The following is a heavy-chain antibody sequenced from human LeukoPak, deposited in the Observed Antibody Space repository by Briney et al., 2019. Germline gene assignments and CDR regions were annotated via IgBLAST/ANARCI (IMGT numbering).Heavy chain of an antibody. CDR2: ILGGAGST. CDR3: AQGRMYQFDY. V-gene: IGHV3-23*01. CDR1: GFTFSSYG. D-gene: IGHD2-2*01. J-gene: IGHJ4*02. Sequence: PGGTLRLSCTASGFTFSSYGMSWVRQAPGKGLEWVSGILGGAGSTYYADSVKGRFTISRDNSKNTLYLQMNSLRAEDTAVYYCAQGRMYQFDYWGQETRVTVPS.